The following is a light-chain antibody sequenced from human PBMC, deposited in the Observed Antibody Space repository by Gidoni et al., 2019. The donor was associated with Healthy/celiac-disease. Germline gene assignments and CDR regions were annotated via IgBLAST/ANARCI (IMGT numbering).Light chain of an antibody. CDR1: SSNIGSNY. CDR2: RNN. V-gene: IGLV1-47*01. CDR3: AAWDDSLSGWV. Sequence: ASVPPGRRVTISCSGSSSNIGSNYVYWYQQLPGTAPKLLIYRNNQRPSGVPDRFSGSKSGTSASLAISGLRSEDEADYYCAAWDDSLSGWVFGGGTKLTVL. J-gene: IGLJ3*02.